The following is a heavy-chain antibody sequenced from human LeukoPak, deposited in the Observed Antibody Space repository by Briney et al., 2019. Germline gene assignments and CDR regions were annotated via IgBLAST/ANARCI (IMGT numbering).Heavy chain of an antibody. D-gene: IGHD6-13*01. CDR1: GFTFSSYS. Sequence: PGGSLRLSCAASGFTFSSYSMNWVRQAPGKGLEWVSSISSSSSYIYYADSVKGRFTISRDNAKNSLYLQMNSLRAEDTAVYYCAREAGYSSSWYCFDYWGQGTLVTVSS. V-gene: IGHV3-21*01. CDR2: ISSSSSYI. CDR3: AREAGYSSSWYCFDY. J-gene: IGHJ4*02.